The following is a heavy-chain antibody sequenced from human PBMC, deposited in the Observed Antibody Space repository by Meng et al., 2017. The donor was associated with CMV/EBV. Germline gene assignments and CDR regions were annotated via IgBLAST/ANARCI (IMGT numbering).Heavy chain of an antibody. D-gene: IGHD2-2*01. V-gene: IGHV3-33*06. Sequence: GESLKISCAASGFTFSSYGMHWVRQAPGKGLEWVAVIWYDGSNKYYADSVKGRFTISRDNSKNTLYLQMNSLRAEDTAVYYCAKGSRLPEGIYYYGMDVWGQGTLVTVSS. CDR2: IWYDGSNK. J-gene: IGHJ6*02. CDR1: GFTFSSYG. CDR3: AKGSRLPEGIYYYGMDV.